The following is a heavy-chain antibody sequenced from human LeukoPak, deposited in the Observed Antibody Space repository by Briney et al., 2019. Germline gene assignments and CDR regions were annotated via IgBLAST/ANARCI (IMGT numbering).Heavy chain of an antibody. CDR3: ARDYYDSSGYYYAPNWFDP. CDR1: GGTFSSYA. J-gene: IGHJ5*02. D-gene: IGHD3-22*01. CDR2: IIPIFGTA. Sequence: SVKVSCKASGGTFSSYAISWVRRAPGQGLEWMGRIIPIFGTANYAQKFQGRVTITTDESTSTAYMELSSLRSEDTAVYYCARDYYDSSGYYYAPNWFDPWGQGTLVTVSS. V-gene: IGHV1-69*05.